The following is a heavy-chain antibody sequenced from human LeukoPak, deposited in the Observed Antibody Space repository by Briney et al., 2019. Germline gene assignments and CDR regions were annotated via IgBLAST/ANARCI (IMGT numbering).Heavy chain of an antibody. D-gene: IGHD6-19*01. V-gene: IGHV3-49*03. CDR3: TTAPYSSGWYVIDY. Sequence: PGESLRLSCTASGFTFGDYAMSWFRQAPGKGLEWVGFIRSKAYGGTTEYAASVKGRFTISRDDSKSIAYLQMNSLKTEDTAVYYCTTAPYSSGWYVIDYWGQGTLVTVSS. J-gene: IGHJ4*02. CDR2: IRSKAYGGTT. CDR1: GFTFGDYA.